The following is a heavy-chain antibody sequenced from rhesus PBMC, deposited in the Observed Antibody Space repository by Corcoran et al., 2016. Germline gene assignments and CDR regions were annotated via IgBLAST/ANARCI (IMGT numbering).Heavy chain of an antibody. Sequence: QVQLQESGPGLVKPSETLSLTCAVSGGSISSNYWSWIRQPPGKGLKWMGRIYGCGGSTDYNTSLKSRFTISTDTSKNQFSLKLSSVTAADTAVYYCARSKSGSYKYYFDYWGQGVLVTVSS. CDR1: GGSISSNY. CDR2: IYGCGGST. CDR3: ARSKSGSYKYYFDY. D-gene: IGHD1-44*02. J-gene: IGHJ4*01. V-gene: IGHV4-160*01.